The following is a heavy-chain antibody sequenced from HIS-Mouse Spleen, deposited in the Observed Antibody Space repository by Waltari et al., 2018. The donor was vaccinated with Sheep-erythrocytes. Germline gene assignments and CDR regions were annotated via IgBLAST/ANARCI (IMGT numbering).Heavy chain of an antibody. CDR1: GSTFSSFS. CDR3: ARVASGATFDY. CDR2: ISSSSSYI. D-gene: IGHD1-26*01. Sequence: EVQLVESGGGRVKPGGSLRPSCAASGSTFSSFSMNWVRQAPGKGLEWVSSISSSSSYIYYADSVKGRFTISRDNAKNSLYLQMNSLRAEDTAVYYCARVASGATFDYWGQGTLVTVSS. J-gene: IGHJ4*02. V-gene: IGHV3-21*01.